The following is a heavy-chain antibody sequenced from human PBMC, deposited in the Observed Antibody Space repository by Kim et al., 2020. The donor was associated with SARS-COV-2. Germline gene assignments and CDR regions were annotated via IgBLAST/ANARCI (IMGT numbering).Heavy chain of an antibody. CDR3: ARDAIAYRMGQQLVWNWFDP. Sequence: RFTISRDNSKNTLYLQMNSLRAEDTAVYYCARDAIAYRMGQQLVWNWFDPWGQGTLVTVYS. D-gene: IGHD6-13*01. J-gene: IGHJ5*02. V-gene: IGHV3-30*01.